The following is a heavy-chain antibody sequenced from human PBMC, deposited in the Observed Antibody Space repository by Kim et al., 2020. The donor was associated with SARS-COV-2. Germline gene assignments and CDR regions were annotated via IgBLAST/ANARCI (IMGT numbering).Heavy chain of an antibody. J-gene: IGHJ6*02. V-gene: IGHV3-11*05. D-gene: IGHD3-3*01. CDR3: ARGYDDFWSGSYGMDV. Sequence: SGKGRFTISRDNAKNSLYLQMNSLRAEDTAVYYCARGYDDFWSGSYGMDVWGQGTTVTVSS.